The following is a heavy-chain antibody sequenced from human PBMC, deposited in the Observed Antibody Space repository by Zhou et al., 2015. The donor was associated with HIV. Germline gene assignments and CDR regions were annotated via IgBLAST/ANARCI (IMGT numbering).Heavy chain of an antibody. CDR3: PPALCISGTCYTGLDN. CDR1: GLVFEKYA. CDR2: IWYDGSKK. Sequence: VQLVESGGGLAQPGRSLTLSCAASGLVFEKYAMHWVRQVPGKGLEWLAFIWYDGSKKYYADSVKGRFTVSRDNSKNTMFLQINSLRPEDTAVYYCPPALCISGTCYTGLDNWGQGTLVTVSS. D-gene: IGHD6-19*01. V-gene: IGHV3-30*02. J-gene: IGHJ4*02.